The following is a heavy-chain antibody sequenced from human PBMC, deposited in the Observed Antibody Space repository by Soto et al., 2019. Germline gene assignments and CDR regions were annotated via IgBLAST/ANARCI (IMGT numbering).Heavy chain of an antibody. V-gene: IGHV3-23*01. CDR1: GFTFSSYA. D-gene: IGHD3-10*01. CDR3: AKDRQSMVRGYGMDV. Sequence: GGSLRLSCAASGFTFSSYAMSWVRQAPGKGLEWVSAISGSGGSTYYADSVKGRFTISRDNSKNTLYLQMNSLRAEDTAVYYCAKDRQSMVRGYGMDVWGQGTTVTVSS. J-gene: IGHJ6*02. CDR2: ISGSGGST.